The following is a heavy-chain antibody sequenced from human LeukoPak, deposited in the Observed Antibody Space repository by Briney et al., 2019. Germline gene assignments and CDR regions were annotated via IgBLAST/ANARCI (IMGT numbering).Heavy chain of an antibody. V-gene: IGHV3-23*01. J-gene: IGHJ4*02. CDR2: ISGSGGST. CDR3: AKVDSGWLAETY. Sequence: QSGGSLRLSCAAYGFTFSSYAMSWVRQAPGKGLEWVSAISGSGGSTYYADSVKGRFTISRDNSKNTLYLQMNSLRAEDTAVYYCAKVDSGWLAETYWGQGTLVTVSS. D-gene: IGHD6-19*01. CDR1: GFTFSSYA.